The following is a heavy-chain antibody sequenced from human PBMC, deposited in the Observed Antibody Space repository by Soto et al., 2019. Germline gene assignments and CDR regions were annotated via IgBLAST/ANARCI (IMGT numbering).Heavy chain of an antibody. V-gene: IGHV3-15*01. D-gene: IGHD6-19*01. CDR2: IKSKSDGGAT. CDR3: TTWTYRNGWYPFYC. J-gene: IGHJ4*02. CDR1: GFTFINAW. Sequence: EVQLVESGGGLVKPGGSLRLSCAASGFTFINAWMSWVRQAPGKGLEWVGRIKSKSDGGATDYAAPVKGRFTISRDDSKNTLYLQMNSLKTEDTAVYYCTTWTYRNGWYPFYCWGQGTLVTVSS.